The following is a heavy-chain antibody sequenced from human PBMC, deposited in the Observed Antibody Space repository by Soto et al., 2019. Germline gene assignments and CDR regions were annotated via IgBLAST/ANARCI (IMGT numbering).Heavy chain of an antibody. J-gene: IGHJ4*02. CDR1: GYTFTSYD. D-gene: IGHD2-15*01. Sequence: QVQLVQSGAEVKKPGASVKVSCKASGYTFTSYDINWVRQATGQGLEWMGWMNPNSGNTGYAQKFQGRVTMTRNTSISTAYMELSSLRSEDTAVYYCARRALGYCSGGSCYRNNYFDYWGQGTLVTVSS. V-gene: IGHV1-8*01. CDR3: ARRALGYCSGGSCYRNNYFDY. CDR2: MNPNSGNT.